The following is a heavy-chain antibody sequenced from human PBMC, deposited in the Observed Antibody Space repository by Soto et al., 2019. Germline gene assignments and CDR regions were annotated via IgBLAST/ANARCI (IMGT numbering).Heavy chain of an antibody. CDR2: IIPIFGTA. CDR3: AIRPLTKPGYFDWLINDY. D-gene: IGHD3-9*01. J-gene: IGHJ4*02. CDR1: GGTFSSYA. V-gene: IGHV1-69*13. Sequence: SVKVSCKASGGTFSSYAISWVRQAPGQGLEWMGGIIPIFGTANYAQKFQGRVTITADESTSTAYMELSSLRSEDTAVYYCAIRPLTKPGYFDWLINDYWGQGTLVTVSS.